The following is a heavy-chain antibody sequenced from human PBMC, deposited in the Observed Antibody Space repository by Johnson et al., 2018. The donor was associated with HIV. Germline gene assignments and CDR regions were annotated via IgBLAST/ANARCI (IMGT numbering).Heavy chain of an antibody. V-gene: IGHV3-66*01. J-gene: IGHJ3*02. Sequence: EVQLVESGGGLVQPGVSLRLSCAASGFTFSTNYMSWIRQAPGKGLAWVSVIYSGDTTYYAGSVKGRFTISRDNSKNTLYLQMNSLRVDDTAIYYCARAYTYGAFDIWGQGTMVTVSS. CDR1: GFTFSTNY. CDR3: ARAYTYGAFDI. CDR2: IYSGDTT. D-gene: IGHD5-18*01.